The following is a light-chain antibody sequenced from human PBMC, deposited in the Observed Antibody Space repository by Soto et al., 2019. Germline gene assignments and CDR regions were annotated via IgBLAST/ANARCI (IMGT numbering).Light chain of an antibody. CDR3: CSFADRYSLYV. CDR2: DVN. CDR1: SSDVGGYNY. V-gene: IGLV2-11*01. J-gene: IGLJ1*01. Sequence: QSALTQPRSVSGSPGQSVTIYGTGTSSDVGGYNYVSWYQQHPGKAPKVMIFDVNKRPSGVPDRFSGSKSGNTASLAISGLQTEDEADYYCCSFADRYSLYVFGTGTKLTVL.